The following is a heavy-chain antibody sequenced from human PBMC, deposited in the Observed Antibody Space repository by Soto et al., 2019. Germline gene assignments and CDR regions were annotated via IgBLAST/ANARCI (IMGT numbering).Heavy chain of an antibody. Sequence: QAQLVQSGAEVKKPGSSVKVSCKASGGTFNSYAISWVRQAPGQGLEWMGGIIPIFGTANYAQKFQGRVTITADESTSTAYMELSSLRSEDTAVYYCARSWGGWYLQIYYFDYWGQGTLVTVSS. CDR3: ARSWGGWYLQIYYFDY. CDR2: IIPIFGTA. CDR1: GGTFNSYA. J-gene: IGHJ4*02. D-gene: IGHD6-19*01. V-gene: IGHV1-69*12.